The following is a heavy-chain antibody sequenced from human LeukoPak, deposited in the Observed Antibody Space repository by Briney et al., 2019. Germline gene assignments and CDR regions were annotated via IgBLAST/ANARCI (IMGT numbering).Heavy chain of an antibody. CDR3: ARGGTYGSDY. CDR1: GGSISSYY. Sequence: SETLSLTCTVSGGSISSYYWSWIRQPPGKRLEWIGYIYYSGSTNYNPSLKSRVTISADTSKNQFSLKLTSVTAADTAVYYCARGGTYGSDYWGQGTLVTVSS. V-gene: IGHV4-59*01. CDR2: IYYSGST. J-gene: IGHJ4*02. D-gene: IGHD3-10*01.